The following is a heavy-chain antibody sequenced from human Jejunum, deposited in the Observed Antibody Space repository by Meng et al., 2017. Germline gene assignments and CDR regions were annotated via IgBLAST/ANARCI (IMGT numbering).Heavy chain of an antibody. CDR3: ARLDQALDY. CDR1: GGSVSSGSYY. CDR2: IYYSGST. Sequence: SETLSLTCTVSGGSVSSGSYYWSWIRQPPGKGLEWIGYIYYSGSTNYNPSLKSRVTISADTSKNQFSLKVSSMTAADTAVYYCARLDQALDYWGQGTLVTVSS. J-gene: IGHJ4*02. V-gene: IGHV4-61*01. D-gene: IGHD3-9*01.